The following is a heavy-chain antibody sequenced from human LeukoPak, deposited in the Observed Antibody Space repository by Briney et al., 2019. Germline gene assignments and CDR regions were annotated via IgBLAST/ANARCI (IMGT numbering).Heavy chain of an antibody. CDR2: ISAYNGNT. Sequence: ASVKVSCKASGYTFTSYGISWVRQAPGQGLEWMGWISAYNGNTNYAQKLQGRVTMTTDTSTSTAYMELRSLRSDDTAVYYCARESIVVVPAALLYWGQGTLVTVSS. J-gene: IGHJ4*02. CDR1: GYTFTSYG. CDR3: ARESIVVVPAALLY. D-gene: IGHD2-2*01. V-gene: IGHV1-18*01.